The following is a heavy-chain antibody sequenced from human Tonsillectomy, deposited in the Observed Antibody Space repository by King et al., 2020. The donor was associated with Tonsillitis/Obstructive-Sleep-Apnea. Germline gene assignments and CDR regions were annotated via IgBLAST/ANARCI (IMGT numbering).Heavy chain of an antibody. Sequence: VQLVESGGGVVRPGGSLRLSCAASGFTFDDYGMSWVRQAPGKGLEWVSGIIWNGGSTGYAESVKGRFTISRDNAKNSLYLQMNSLRAEDTALYYCARDASDCSGGGCYLEIDVWGKGTTVTVSS. CDR1: GFTFDDYG. V-gene: IGHV3-20*04. J-gene: IGHJ6*04. CDR2: IIWNGGST. D-gene: IGHD2-15*01. CDR3: ARDASDCSGGGCYLEIDV.